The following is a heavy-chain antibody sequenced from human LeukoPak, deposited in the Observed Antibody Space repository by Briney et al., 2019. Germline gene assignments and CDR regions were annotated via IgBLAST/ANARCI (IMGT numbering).Heavy chain of an antibody. J-gene: IGHJ5*02. D-gene: IGHD1-1*01. CDR2: ISDEGNSR. CDR3: AKGDLGYASWFDP. V-gene: IGHV3-30*18. Sequence: GRSLRLSCAASGFTFNNYAMHWVRQAPGKGLEWVAVISDEGNSRYYADSVKGRFTIPRDNSKNTLYLQMNSLRAEDTAVYYCAKGDLGYASWFDPWGREPWPPSPQ. CDR1: GFTFNNYA.